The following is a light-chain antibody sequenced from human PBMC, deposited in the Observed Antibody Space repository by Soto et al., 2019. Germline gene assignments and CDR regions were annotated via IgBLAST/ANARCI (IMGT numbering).Light chain of an antibody. Sequence: EIVLTQSPGTLSLSPGERATLSCRAIQSVSNNYLAWYQQNPGQAPRLLIYGASNRATGIPARFSGSGSGTDFTLTISSLEPEDFAVYYCQQRSNWPQITFGQGTRLEI. J-gene: IGKJ5*01. CDR3: QQRSNWPQIT. CDR2: GAS. CDR1: QSVSNNY. V-gene: IGKV3-11*01.